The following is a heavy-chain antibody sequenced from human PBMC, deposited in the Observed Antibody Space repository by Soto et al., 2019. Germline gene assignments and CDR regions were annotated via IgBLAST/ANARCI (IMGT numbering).Heavy chain of an antibody. CDR2: IYYSGST. Sequence: QVQLQESGPGLVKPSETLSLTCTVSGGSVSSGSYYWSWIRQPPGKGLEWIGYIYYSGSTNYNPSLKSRVTISVDTSKNQFSLKLSSVTAADTAVYYCVREDSSGRTPDYWGQGTLVTVSS. J-gene: IGHJ4*02. D-gene: IGHD3-22*01. CDR1: GGSVSSGSYY. V-gene: IGHV4-61*01. CDR3: VREDSSGRTPDY.